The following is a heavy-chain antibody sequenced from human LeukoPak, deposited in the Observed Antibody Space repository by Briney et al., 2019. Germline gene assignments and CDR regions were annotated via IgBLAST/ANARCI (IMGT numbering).Heavy chain of an antibody. Sequence: ASVKVSCKASGYTFTGYYMHWVRQAPGQGLEWMGWTNPNSGNTGYAQKFQGRVTMTRNTSISTAYMELSSLRSEDTAVYYCARVWSYYYYYYMDVWGKGTTVTISS. D-gene: IGHD1-26*01. CDR3: ARVWSYYYYYYMDV. CDR2: TNPNSGNT. V-gene: IGHV1-8*02. J-gene: IGHJ6*03. CDR1: GYTFTGYY.